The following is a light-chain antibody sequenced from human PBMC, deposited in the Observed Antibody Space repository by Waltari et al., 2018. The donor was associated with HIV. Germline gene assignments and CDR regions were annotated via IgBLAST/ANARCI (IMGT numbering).Light chain of an antibody. CDR2: KDS. V-gene: IGLV3-25*03. CDR1: AWAKNY. J-gene: IGLJ3*02. CDR3: QSADSSGTYWV. Sequence: SYELTQPPSASVSPGQTARTTCPGDAWAKNYAYWYQQKPGQAPVLVIYKDSERPPGIPERFSGSSSGRTVTLTISGVQAEDEADYYCQSADSSGTYWVFGGGTKLTVL.